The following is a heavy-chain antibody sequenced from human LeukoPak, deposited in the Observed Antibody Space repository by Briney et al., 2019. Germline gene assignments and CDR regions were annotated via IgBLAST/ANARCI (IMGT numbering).Heavy chain of an antibody. CDR3: ATENWGSSGFDAFDI. Sequence: GASVKVSRKVSGYTLTELSMHWVRQAPGKELEWMGGFDPEDGETIYAQKFQGRVTMTEDTSTDTAYMDLSSLRSEDTAVYYCATENWGSSGFDAFDIWGQGTMVTVSS. CDR2: FDPEDGET. D-gene: IGHD6-19*01. J-gene: IGHJ3*02. V-gene: IGHV1-24*01. CDR1: GYTLTELS.